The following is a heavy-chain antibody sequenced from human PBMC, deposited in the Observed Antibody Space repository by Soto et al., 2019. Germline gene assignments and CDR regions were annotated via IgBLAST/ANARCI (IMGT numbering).Heavy chain of an antibody. Sequence: QVQLQESGPGLVKPSQTLSLTCTVSGGSISSGGYYWSWIRQHPGKGLEWIGYIYYSGSTYYNPSLKSRVSISVDTSKNQFSLKLSSVTAADTAVYYCARVGPGGGDEVLAYFDYWGQGTLVTVSS. CDR2: IYYSGST. CDR3: ARVGPGGGDEVLAYFDY. V-gene: IGHV4-31*03. D-gene: IGHD2-21*02. J-gene: IGHJ4*02. CDR1: GGSISSGGYY.